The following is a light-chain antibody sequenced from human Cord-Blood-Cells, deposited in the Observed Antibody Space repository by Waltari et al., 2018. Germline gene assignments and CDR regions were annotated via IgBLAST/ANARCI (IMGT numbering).Light chain of an antibody. V-gene: IGKV3-20*01. J-gene: IGKJ2*01. CDR3: QQYGSSPPRYT. Sequence: EIVLTQYPGTLSLSPGESATLSCRASQSVSSSYLAWYQQKPGQAPRLLIYGASSRATGIPDRFSCSGSGTDFTLTISRLEPEDFAVYYCQQYGSSPPRYTFGQGTKLEIK. CDR1: QSVSSSY. CDR2: GAS.